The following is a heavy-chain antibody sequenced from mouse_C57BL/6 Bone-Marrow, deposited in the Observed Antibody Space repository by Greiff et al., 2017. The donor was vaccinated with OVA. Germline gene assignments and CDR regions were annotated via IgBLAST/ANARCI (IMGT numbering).Heavy chain of an antibody. D-gene: IGHD4-1*01. Sequence: EVQLQESGPGLVKPSQSLSLTCSVTGYSITSGYYWNWIRQFPGNKLEWMGYISYDGSNNYNPSLKNRISITRDTSKNQFFLKLNSVTTEDTATYYCAVSGGGAWFAYWGQGTLVTVSA. V-gene: IGHV3-6*01. CDR1: GYSITSGYY. CDR3: AVSGGGAWFAY. J-gene: IGHJ3*01. CDR2: ISYDGSN.